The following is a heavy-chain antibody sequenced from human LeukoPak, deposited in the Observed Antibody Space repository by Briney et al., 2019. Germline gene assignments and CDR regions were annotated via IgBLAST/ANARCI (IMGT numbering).Heavy chain of an antibody. J-gene: IGHJ4*02. D-gene: IGHD1-7*01. CDR3: ARDGNYDRLDY. Sequence: GRSLRLSCAASGFSFSDFGMHWVRQAPGKGLEWMTITWYDGSNKYYADSVKGRSTISRDNSKNTLYLQMNSLRAEDTAVYYCARDGNYDRLDYWGQGTLVTVSS. CDR1: GFSFSDFG. V-gene: IGHV3-33*01. CDR2: TWYDGSNK.